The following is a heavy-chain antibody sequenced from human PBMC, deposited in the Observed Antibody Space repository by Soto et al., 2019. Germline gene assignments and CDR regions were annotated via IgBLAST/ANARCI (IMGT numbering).Heavy chain of an antibody. CDR2: IIPILGIA. J-gene: IGHJ4*02. CDR1: GGTFSSYT. CDR3: ARGECSSTSCYAFDY. V-gene: IGHV1-69*02. D-gene: IGHD2-2*01. Sequence: QVQLVQSGAEVKKPGSSVKVSCKASGGTFSSYTISWVRQAPGQGLEWMGRIIPILGIANYAQKFQGRVTITADKSTSTAYMELSSLRSEDTAVYYCARGECSSTSCYAFDYWGQGTLVTVSS.